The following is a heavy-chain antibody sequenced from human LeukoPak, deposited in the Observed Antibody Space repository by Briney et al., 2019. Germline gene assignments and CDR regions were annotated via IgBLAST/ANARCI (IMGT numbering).Heavy chain of an antibody. Sequence: GGSLRPSCAASGISFNNAWMSWVRQAPGKGLEWVGRIKSKADGGTTDYAAPVKGRFTISRDESKITLYLQMNSLKTEDTAIYYCTTYGSGSCLDWGQGTLVTVSS. V-gene: IGHV3-15*01. CDR1: GISFNNAW. J-gene: IGHJ4*02. CDR2: IKSKADGGTT. CDR3: TTYGSGSCLD. D-gene: IGHD3-10*01.